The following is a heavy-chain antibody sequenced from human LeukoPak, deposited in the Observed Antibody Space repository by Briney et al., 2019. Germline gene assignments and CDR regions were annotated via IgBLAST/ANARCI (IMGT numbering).Heavy chain of an antibody. Sequence: SETLSLTCAVSGASMNDYYWGWIRQTPGKGLEWIGHVHHSFSSNFSPSLKSRVTMSMDTSKSQFSLRVTSVTAADTAVYYCACYSVLGRTFDCWGQGTQVTVSS. CDR1: GASMNDYY. J-gene: IGHJ4*02. D-gene: IGHD4-11*01. CDR2: VHHSFSS. CDR3: ACYSVLGRTFDC. V-gene: IGHV4-59*01.